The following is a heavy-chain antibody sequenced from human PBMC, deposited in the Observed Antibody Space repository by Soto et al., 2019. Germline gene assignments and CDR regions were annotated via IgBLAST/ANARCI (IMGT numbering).Heavy chain of an antibody. CDR1: GFTFSSYA. D-gene: IGHD6-6*01. V-gene: IGHV3-30-3*01. CDR2: ISYDGSNK. J-gene: IGHJ4*02. CDR3: ARGRISRYSSSSEDFDY. Sequence: PVGSLRLSCAASGFTFSSYAMHWVRQAPGKGLEWVAVISYDGSNKYYADSVKGRFTISRDNSKNTLYLQMNSLRAEDTAVYYCARGRISRYSSSSEDFDYWGQGTLVTVSS.